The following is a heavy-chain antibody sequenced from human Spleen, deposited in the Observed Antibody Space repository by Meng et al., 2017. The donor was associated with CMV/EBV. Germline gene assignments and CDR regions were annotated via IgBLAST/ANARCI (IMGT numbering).Heavy chain of an antibody. D-gene: IGHD4-11*01. CDR2: ISGSGGST. Sequence: GESLKISCAVSRFTFSNFAMSWVRQAPGKGLEWVSAISGSGGSTYYADSVKGRFTISRDNSKNTLYLQMNSLRADDTAIYYCAKGEVRTDYWGQGTLVTVSS. CDR3: AKGEVRTDY. V-gene: IGHV3-23*01. CDR1: RFTFSNFA. J-gene: IGHJ4*02.